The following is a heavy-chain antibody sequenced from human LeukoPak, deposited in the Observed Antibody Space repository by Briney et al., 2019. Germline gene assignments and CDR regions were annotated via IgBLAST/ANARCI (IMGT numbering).Heavy chain of an antibody. J-gene: IGHJ5*02. CDR1: GGSISSSSYY. Sequence: PSETLSLTCTVSGGSISSSSYYWGWLRQPPGKGLEWIGSIYYSGSTYYNPSLKSRVTISVDTSKNQFSLKLSSVTAADTAVYYCARAHPDWFDPWGQGTLVTVSS. V-gene: IGHV4-39*07. CDR3: ARAHPDWFDP. CDR2: IYYSGST.